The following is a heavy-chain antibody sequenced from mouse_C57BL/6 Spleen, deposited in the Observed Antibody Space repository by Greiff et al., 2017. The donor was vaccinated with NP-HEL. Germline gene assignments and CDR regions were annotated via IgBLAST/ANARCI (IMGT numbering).Heavy chain of an antibody. V-gene: IGHV1-76*01. D-gene: IGHD2-13*01. CDR2: IYPGSGNT. CDR3: ARGGDPYYAMDY. J-gene: IGHJ4*01. Sequence: QVQLKQSGAELVRPGASVKLSCKASGYTFTDYYINWVKQRPGQGLEWIARIYPGSGNTYYNEKFKGKATLTAEKSSSTAYMQLSSLTSEDSAVYFCARGGDPYYAMDYWGQGTSVTVSS. CDR1: GYTFTDYY.